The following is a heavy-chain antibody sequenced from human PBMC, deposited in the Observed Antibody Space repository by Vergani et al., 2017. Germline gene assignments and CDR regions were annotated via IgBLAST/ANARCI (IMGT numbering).Heavy chain of an antibody. V-gene: IGHV3-21*01. D-gene: IGHD3-22*01. J-gene: IGHJ4*02. Sequence: VQLVESGGGVVQPGRSLRLSCAASGFTFSSYSMNWVRQAPGKGLEWVSSISSSSSYIYYADSVKGRFTISRDNAKNSLYLQMNSLRAEDTAVYYCARERKFYDSRGEDYWGQGTLVTVSS. CDR3: ARERKFYDSRGEDY. CDR2: ISSSSSYI. CDR1: GFTFSSYS.